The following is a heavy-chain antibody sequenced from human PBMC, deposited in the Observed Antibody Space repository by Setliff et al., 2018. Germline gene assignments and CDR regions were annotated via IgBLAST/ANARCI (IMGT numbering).Heavy chain of an antibody. D-gene: IGHD2-2*01. CDR1: GFTFSRYW. Sequence: PGGSLRLSCAASGFTFSRYWMSWVRQAPGKGLEWVANIKQDGSEKYYVDSVKGRFTISRDNSKSTLYLQMNSLRAEDTAVYYCVKGSSASRPYFFDYWGQGTLVTVSS. V-gene: IGHV3-7*03. J-gene: IGHJ4*02. CDR2: IKQDGSEK. CDR3: VKGSSASRPYFFDY.